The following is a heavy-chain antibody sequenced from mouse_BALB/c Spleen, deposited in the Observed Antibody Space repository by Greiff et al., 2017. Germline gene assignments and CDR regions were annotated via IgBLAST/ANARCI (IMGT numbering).Heavy chain of an antibody. J-gene: IGHJ4*01. CDR2: ISNGGST. CDR1: GFTFSSYA. CDR3: AREGYYGYDYAMDY. V-gene: IGHV5-6-5*01. D-gene: IGHD1-2*01. Sequence: EVQRVESGGGLVKPGGSLKLSCAASGFTFSSYAMSWVRQTPEKRLEWVASISNGGSTYYPDSVKGRFTISRDNARNILYLQMSSLRSEDTAMYYCAREGYYGYDYAMDYWGQGTSVTVSS.